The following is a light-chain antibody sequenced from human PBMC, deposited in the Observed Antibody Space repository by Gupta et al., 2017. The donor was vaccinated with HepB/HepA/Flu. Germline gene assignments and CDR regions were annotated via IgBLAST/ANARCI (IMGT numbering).Light chain of an antibody. CDR3: QQLNSYPT. J-gene: IGKJ1*01. V-gene: IGKV1-9*01. CDR2: APS. Sequence: DIQLTQSPSFLSASVGDRVTITCRASQVIRSYLAWYQQKPGKAPKLLIYAPSTLQSGVPSRFSDSGSGTEFTLTISSLQPEDFATYYCQQLNSYPTFGQGTKVEIK. CDR1: QVIRSY.